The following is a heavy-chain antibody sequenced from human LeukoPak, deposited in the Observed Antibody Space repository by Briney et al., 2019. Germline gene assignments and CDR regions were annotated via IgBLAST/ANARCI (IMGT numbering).Heavy chain of an antibody. CDR2: ISDTRTT. D-gene: IGHD1-26*01. V-gene: IGHV4-59*01. J-gene: IGHJ4*02. Sequence: MTSETLSLTCTVSGDSISSYYWNWIRQPPGKGPEWIGCISDTRTTKYNPAFKSRVTVSVDPSKNQFSLKLTSVTAADTAVYFCATGYYEPFERWGQGTLVSVSS. CDR1: GDSISSYY. CDR3: ATGYYEPFER.